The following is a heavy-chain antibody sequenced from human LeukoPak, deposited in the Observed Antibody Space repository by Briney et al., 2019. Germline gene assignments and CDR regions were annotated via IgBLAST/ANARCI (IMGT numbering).Heavy chain of an antibody. CDR1: GFTFSSYW. Sequence: GGSLRLSCAASGFTFSSYWMSWVRQTPEKGLEFVANINRDGSVRNYVDSVKGRFTISRDNAENSMHLQMNSLRADDTAVYYCARDPWSSAFDSWGQGTLVTVSS. J-gene: IGHJ4*02. CDR3: ARDPWSSAFDS. D-gene: IGHD2-8*02. V-gene: IGHV3-7*01. CDR2: INRDGSVR.